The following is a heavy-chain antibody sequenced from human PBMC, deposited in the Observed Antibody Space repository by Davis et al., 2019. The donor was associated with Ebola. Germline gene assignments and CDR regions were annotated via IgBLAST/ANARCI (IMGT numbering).Heavy chain of an antibody. J-gene: IGHJ5*02. CDR3: ASPNARSDCSGGSCYSADNWFDP. D-gene: IGHD2-15*01. CDR1: GYTFNLYG. V-gene: IGHV1-69*04. CDR2: IIPILAVT. Sequence: SVKVSCKASGYTFNLYGISWVRQAPGHGLEWMGRIIPILAVTNYAQRFQGRVTMTADRSTSTAYMGLTSLRSDDTAVYYCASPNARSDCSGGSCYSADNWFDPWGQGTLVTVSS.